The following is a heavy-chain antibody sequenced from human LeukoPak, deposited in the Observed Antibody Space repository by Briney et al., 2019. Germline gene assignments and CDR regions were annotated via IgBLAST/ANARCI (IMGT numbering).Heavy chain of an antibody. D-gene: IGHD2-2*01. V-gene: IGHV3-30*03. Sequence: PGGSLRLSCAASGFTFSSYGMHWVRQAPGKGLEGVAVISYDGSNKYYADSVKGRFTISRDNSKNTLYLQMNSLRAEDTAVYCCARPALQFYYYYGMDVWGQGTTVTVSS. CDR1: GFTFSSYG. CDR3: ARPALQFYYYYGMDV. J-gene: IGHJ6*02. CDR2: ISYDGSNK.